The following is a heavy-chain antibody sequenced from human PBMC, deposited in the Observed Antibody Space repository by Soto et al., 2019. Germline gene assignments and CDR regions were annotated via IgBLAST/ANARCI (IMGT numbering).Heavy chain of an antibody. CDR3: PRSRSGWNWDS. Sequence: QVQLQESGPGLVKPSETLSLTCTVSGDYISSYYWSWIRQPPGKGLEWIAYIYYSGNTNYNPSLKIRVTISVNPSRTQFSLNLSSVTAADTAVYYCPRSRSGWNWDSWGRGTWSPSPQ. CDR1: GDYISSYY. D-gene: IGHD6-19*01. V-gene: IGHV4-59*01. CDR2: IYYSGNT. J-gene: IGHJ4*02.